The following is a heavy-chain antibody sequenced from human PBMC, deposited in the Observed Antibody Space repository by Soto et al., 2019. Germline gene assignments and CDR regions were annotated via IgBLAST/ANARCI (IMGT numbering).Heavy chain of an antibody. CDR2: IYYSGST. V-gene: IGHV4-30-4*01. J-gene: IGHJ6*02. CDR1: GGSISSGDYY. Sequence: SETLSLTCTVSGGSISSGDYYWSWIRQPPGKGLEWIGYIYYSGSTYYNPSPKSRVTISVDTSKNQFSLKLSSLTAADTAVYYCARAPYAYYYYGMDVWGQGTTVTVSS. CDR3: ARAPYAYYYYGMDV.